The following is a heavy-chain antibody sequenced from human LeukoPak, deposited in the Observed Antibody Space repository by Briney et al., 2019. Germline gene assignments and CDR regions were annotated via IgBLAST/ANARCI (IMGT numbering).Heavy chain of an antibody. CDR3: ARRRYNWNAIDY. CDR1: GFTFSDFY. CDR2: ISSSGSTI. J-gene: IGHJ4*02. Sequence: GGSLRLSCAASGFTFSDFYMSWIRQAPGKGLEWVSYISSSGSTIYYADSVRGRFTISRDNAKNSLYLQMNSLRAEDTAVYYCARRRYNWNAIDYWGQGTLVTVSS. V-gene: IGHV3-11*01. D-gene: IGHD1-20*01.